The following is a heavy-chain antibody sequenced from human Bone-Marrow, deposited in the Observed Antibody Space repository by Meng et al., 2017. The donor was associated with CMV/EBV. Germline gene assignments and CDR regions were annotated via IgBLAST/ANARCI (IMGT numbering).Heavy chain of an antibody. D-gene: IGHD6-13*01. CDR3: AKSWVSDLFIFDY. CDR1: GFTFSSYA. V-gene: IGHV3-23*03. J-gene: IGHJ4*02. CDR2: IYSGGSST. Sequence: ESLKISCAASGFTFSSYAMSWVRQAPGKGLEWVSVIYSGGSSTYYADSVKGRFTISRDNSKNTLYLQMNSLRAEDTAVYYCAKSWVSDLFIFDYWGQGTLVTVSS.